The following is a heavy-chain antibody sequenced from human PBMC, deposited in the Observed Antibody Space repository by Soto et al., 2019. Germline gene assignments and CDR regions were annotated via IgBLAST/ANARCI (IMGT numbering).Heavy chain of an antibody. CDR2: INAGNGNT. CDR1: GYTFTSYA. Sequence: ASVKVSCKASGYTFTSYAMHWVRQAPGQRPEWMGWINAGNGNTKYSQKFQGRVTITRDTSASTAYMELSSLRSEDTAVYYCARGRGYSYGFDYWGQGTLVTVSS. J-gene: IGHJ4*02. D-gene: IGHD5-18*01. V-gene: IGHV1-3*01. CDR3: ARGRGYSYGFDY.